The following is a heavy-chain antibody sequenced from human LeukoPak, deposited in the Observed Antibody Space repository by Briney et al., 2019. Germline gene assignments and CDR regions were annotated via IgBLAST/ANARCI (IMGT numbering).Heavy chain of an antibody. CDR1: GFTFSNYW. CDR2: INEGGSEK. V-gene: IGHV3-7*04. D-gene: IGHD5-12*01. CDR3: ARYDGYDLRN. J-gene: IGHJ4*02. Sequence: GGSLRLSCAASGFTFSNYWMSWVRQAPGKGLDWVAKINEGGSEKHYVDSVKGRFTISRDNAKNSLYLEMNELRAEDTAVYYCARYDGYDLRNWGQGTLVTVSS.